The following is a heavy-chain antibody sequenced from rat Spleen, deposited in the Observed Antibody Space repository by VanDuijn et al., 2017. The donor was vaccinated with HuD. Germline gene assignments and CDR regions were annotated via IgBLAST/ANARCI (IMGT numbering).Heavy chain of an antibody. J-gene: IGHJ2*01. D-gene: IGHD1-1*01. CDR3: ARITTVPNY. V-gene: IGHV5-29*01. CDR1: GFTFSDYY. CDR2: INYDGSST. Sequence: EVQLVESDGGLVQPGRSLKLSCAASGFTFSDYYMAWVRQAPTKGLEWVAPINYDGSSTYYRDSVKGRFTISRDNAKSTLYLQMDSLRSEDTATYYCARITTVPNYWGQGVMVTVSS.